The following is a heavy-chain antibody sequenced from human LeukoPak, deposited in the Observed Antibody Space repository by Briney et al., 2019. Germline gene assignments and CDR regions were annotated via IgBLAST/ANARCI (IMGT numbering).Heavy chain of an antibody. Sequence: SETQSLTCTVSGASISSYYWSWIRQPPGKGLEWMGYIYYRGSTKYNPSLKSRVTISIDTSKNQFSLKVSSVTAADTAVYYCARWTDCSSTNCYSDWFDPWGQGTLVTVSS. J-gene: IGHJ5*02. CDR2: IYYRGST. V-gene: IGHV4-59*08. D-gene: IGHD2-2*02. CDR1: GASISSYY. CDR3: ARWTDCSSTNCYSDWFDP.